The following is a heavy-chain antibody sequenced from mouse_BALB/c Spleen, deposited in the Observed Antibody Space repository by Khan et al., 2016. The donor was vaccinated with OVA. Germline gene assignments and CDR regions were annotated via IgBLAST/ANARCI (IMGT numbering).Heavy chain of an antibody. CDR1: GYTFTNYG. J-gene: IGHJ1*01. V-gene: IGHV9-3-1*01. D-gene: IGHD4-1*02. CDR3: ASTNSYGDFDV. CDR2: INPYTGQP. Sequence: QIQLVQSGPELKKPGETVKISCTASGYTFTNYGMNWVKQAPGKGLKWMGWINPYTGQPTYHDEFKGRFAFSLETSASTAYLQINNLNNEDSATYFCASTNSYGDFDVWGAGTTVIVSS.